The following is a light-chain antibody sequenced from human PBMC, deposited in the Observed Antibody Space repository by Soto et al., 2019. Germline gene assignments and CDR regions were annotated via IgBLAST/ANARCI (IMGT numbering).Light chain of an antibody. CDR2: DVS. CDR1: SSDVGGYNY. Sequence: QSVLTQPRSVSGSPGQSVTISCTGTSSDVGGYNYVSWYQQHPGKAPKLMIYDVSKGPSGVPVRVSGSKSCYTASITMSGLQAEDEADYYCCSNAGSYTHVFGTGTKLTVL. V-gene: IGLV2-11*01. J-gene: IGLJ1*01. CDR3: CSNAGSYTHV.